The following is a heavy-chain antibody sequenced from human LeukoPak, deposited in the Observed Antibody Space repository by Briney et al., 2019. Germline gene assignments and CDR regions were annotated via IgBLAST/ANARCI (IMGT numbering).Heavy chain of an antibody. CDR1: GFTFSSYW. CDR3: AKDRGYCSSTSCYADY. Sequence: PGGSLRLSCAASGFTFSSYWMHWVRQAPGKGLVWVSRINSDGSSTSYADSVKGRFTISRDNAKNTLYLQMNSLRAEDTAVYYCAKDRGYCSSTSCYADYWGQGTLVTVSS. D-gene: IGHD2-2*01. CDR2: INSDGSST. J-gene: IGHJ4*02. V-gene: IGHV3-74*01.